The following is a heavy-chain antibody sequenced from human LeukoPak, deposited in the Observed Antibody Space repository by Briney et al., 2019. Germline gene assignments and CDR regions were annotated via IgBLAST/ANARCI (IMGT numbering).Heavy chain of an antibody. Sequence: GGSLRLSCAASGLTFSSSWMSWVRQAPGKGLEWVANIKQDGTEKYYVDSVKGRFTIPRDNAKNSLYLQMNSLRVEDTAVYYCAKLAKYFYGSETYYFFEHWGQGTPVTASS. V-gene: IGHV3-7*01. CDR3: AKLAKYFYGSETYYFFEH. J-gene: IGHJ4*02. CDR2: IKQDGTEK. D-gene: IGHD3-10*01. CDR1: GLTFSSSW.